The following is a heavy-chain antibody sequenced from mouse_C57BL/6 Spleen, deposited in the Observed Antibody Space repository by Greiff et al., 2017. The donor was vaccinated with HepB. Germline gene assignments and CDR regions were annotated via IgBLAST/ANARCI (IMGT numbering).Heavy chain of an antibody. CDR2: INPSSGYT. J-gene: IGHJ2*01. D-gene: IGHD1-1*01. CDR1: GYTFTSYT. CDR3: ARGSSLYYFDY. V-gene: IGHV1-4*01. Sequence: VQGVESGAELARPGASVKMSCKASGYTFTSYTMHWVKQRPGQGLEWIGYINPSSGYTKYNQKFKDKATLTADKSSSTAYMQLSSLTSEDSAVYYCARGSSLYYFDYWGQGTTLTVSS.